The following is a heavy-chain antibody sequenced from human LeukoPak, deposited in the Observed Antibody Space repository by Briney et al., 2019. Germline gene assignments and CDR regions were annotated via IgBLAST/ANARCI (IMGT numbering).Heavy chain of an antibody. J-gene: IGHJ4*02. D-gene: IGHD3-10*01. Sequence: ASVKVSCKASGGTFSSYAISWVRQAPGQGLEWMGGIIPIFGTANYAQKFQGRVTITVDESTSTAYMELSSLRSEDTAVYYCARDRVTMVRGVYSFYYFDYWGQGTLVTVSS. V-gene: IGHV1-69*13. CDR3: ARDRVTMVRGVYSFYYFDY. CDR2: IIPIFGTA. CDR1: GGTFSSYA.